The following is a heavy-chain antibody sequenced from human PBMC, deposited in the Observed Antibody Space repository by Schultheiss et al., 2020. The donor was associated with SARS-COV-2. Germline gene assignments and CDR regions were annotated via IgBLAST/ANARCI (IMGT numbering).Heavy chain of an antibody. D-gene: IGHD3-22*01. Sequence: SETLSLTCTVSGGSISSYYWGWIRQPPGKGLEWIGSIYYSGSTYYNPSLKSRVTISVDTSKNQFSLKLSSVTAADTAVYYCARAPITMIVVARGYFDYWGQGTLVTVSS. CDR2: IYYSGST. J-gene: IGHJ4*02. CDR1: GGSISSYY. V-gene: IGHV4-39*01. CDR3: ARAPITMIVVARGYFDY.